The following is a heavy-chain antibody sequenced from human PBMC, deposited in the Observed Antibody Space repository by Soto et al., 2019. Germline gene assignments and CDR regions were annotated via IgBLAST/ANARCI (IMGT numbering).Heavy chain of an antibody. CDR3: AASHGDYNYCHY. Sequence: EVRLVVSGGGLVQPGRSLRLSCAASEFSFNNYAMHWVRQAPGAGLEWVSFISWNNERTAYADPVKGQFTISKDNSKYSLFMQMNSLRTEDTAFYYCAASHGDYNYCHYWGQGPPFTVSS. J-gene: IGHJ4*02. D-gene: IGHD4-17*01. CDR2: ISWNNERT. CDR1: EFSFNNYA. V-gene: IGHV3-9*01.